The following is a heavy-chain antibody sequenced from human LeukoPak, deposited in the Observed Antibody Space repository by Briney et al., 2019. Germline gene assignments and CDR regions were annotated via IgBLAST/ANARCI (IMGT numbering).Heavy chain of an antibody. D-gene: IGHD3-10*01. V-gene: IGHV4-59*01. Sequence: SETLSLTCTVSGGSISSYYWSWIRQPPGKGLRWFGYINYSGSTNYTPSLKSRVTISVDTSKNQFSLKLSSVTAADTAVYYCARDVVTMVRGNYYYGMDVWGQGTTVTVSS. CDR2: INYSGST. J-gene: IGHJ6*02. CDR1: GGSISSYY. CDR3: ARDVVTMVRGNYYYGMDV.